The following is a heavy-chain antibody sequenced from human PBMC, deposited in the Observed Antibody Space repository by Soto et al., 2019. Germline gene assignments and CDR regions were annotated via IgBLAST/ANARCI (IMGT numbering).Heavy chain of an antibody. CDR1: GGIFGSHG. CDR2: FIPIFRTL. J-gene: IGHJ3*01. D-gene: IGHD3-22*01. CDR3: VRDRRIYYSDPHDEFVASEYEV. V-gene: IGHV1-69*01. Sequence: QVQLIQSEAAVMKPGSSVRVSCTASGGIFGSHGFSWVRQAPGQRLEWVGGFIPIFRTLTYTEKFQARVRIAADESVNTVYLDLSGLTSDDTAVYYCVRDRRIYYSDPHDEFVASEYEVWRQGTMVTVSS.